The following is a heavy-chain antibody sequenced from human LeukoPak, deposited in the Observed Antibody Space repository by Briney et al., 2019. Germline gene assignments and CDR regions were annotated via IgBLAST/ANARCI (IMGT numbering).Heavy chain of an antibody. Sequence: GGSLRLSCATSGFTFSNYWMAWVRQAPGKGLEWVANIKQDGSEKYYVDSVKGRFTLSRDNAKNSLYLQMNSLRVEDTAVYYCATQRSGIFDYWGQGTLVTVPS. J-gene: IGHJ4*02. CDR1: GFTFSNYW. CDR2: IKQDGSEK. D-gene: IGHD1-14*01. CDR3: ATQRSGIFDY. V-gene: IGHV3-7*02.